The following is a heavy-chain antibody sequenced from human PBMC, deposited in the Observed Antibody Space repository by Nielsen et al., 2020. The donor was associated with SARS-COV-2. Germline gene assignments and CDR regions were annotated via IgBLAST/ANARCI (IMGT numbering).Heavy chain of an antibody. CDR1: GFSLTTNGMC. CDR2: IDWDDDK. CDR3: ARLYGYYLYFDY. D-gene: IGHD5-18*01. Sequence: SGPTLVKPTQTLTLTCAFSGFSLTTNGMCVSWIRQPPGKALQWLALIDWDDDKFYTASLKSRLTITKDTSKNQVVLTMTNMDPVDTATYYCARLYGYYLYFDYWGQGTLVTVSS. J-gene: IGHJ4*02. V-gene: IGHV2-70*12.